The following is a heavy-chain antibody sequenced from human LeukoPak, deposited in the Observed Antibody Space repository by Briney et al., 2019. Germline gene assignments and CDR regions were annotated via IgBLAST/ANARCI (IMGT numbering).Heavy chain of an antibody. V-gene: IGHV3-23*01. Sequence: GGSLRLSCAASGFTFSNYAMSWVRQAPGKGLEWFSAITDSGGDTYYADSVKGRFTVSGDNSKNTLDLQMNSLRAEDTAVYYCAKGSTSSRPYYFDYWGQGALVTVSS. J-gene: IGHJ4*02. CDR3: AKGSTSSRPYYFDY. CDR2: ITDSGGDT. CDR1: GFTFSNYA. D-gene: IGHD2-2*01.